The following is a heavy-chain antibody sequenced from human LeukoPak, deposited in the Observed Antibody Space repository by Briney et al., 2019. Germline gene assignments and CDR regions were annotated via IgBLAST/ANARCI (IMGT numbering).Heavy chain of an antibody. CDR1: EFTFNNYC. D-gene: IGHD3-10*01. CDR2: IYSSSSYI. CDR3: ARAWLTGGSYYAMDV. J-gene: IGHJ6*02. Sequence: PGGSLRLSCAASEFTFNNYCMNWVRQGPGKGLEWVSSIYSSSSYIYYADSVKGRFTISRDNAKSSLYLQMNSLRAEDTAVYYCARAWLTGGSYYAMDVWGQGTTVTVSS. V-gene: IGHV3-21*01.